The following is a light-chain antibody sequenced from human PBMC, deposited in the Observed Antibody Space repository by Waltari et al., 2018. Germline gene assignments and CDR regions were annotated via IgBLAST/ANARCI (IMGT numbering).Light chain of an antibody. Sequence: QSVLTQPPSVSGAPGQRVTISCTGSSSNIGAGYDVQWYQQLPGTAPKLPINGTPNRPSAVPDRSSGSNTGPSASLAIPGLQAEDEANYYCQSYQSSLSGSYVLGPGTKFTVL. V-gene: IGLV1-40*01. CDR3: QSYQSSLSGSYV. CDR1: SSNIGAGYD. CDR2: GTP. J-gene: IGLJ1*01.